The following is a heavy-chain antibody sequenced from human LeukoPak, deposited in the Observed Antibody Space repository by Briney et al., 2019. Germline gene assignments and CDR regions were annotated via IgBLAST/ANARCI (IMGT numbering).Heavy chain of an antibody. CDR2: GYYSGST. CDR3: ARSADRVVRGAPPYYYYYVDV. CDR1: GGSISTYY. Sequence: SETLSLTCTVSGGSISTYYWSWIRQPPRKGLEWIGYGYYSGSTNYDPSLKSRVTISVDTSKNQFSLKLSSVTAADTAVYYCARSADRVVRGAPPYYYYYVDVWGKGTTVTVSS. D-gene: IGHD3-10*01. J-gene: IGHJ6*03. V-gene: IGHV4-59*01.